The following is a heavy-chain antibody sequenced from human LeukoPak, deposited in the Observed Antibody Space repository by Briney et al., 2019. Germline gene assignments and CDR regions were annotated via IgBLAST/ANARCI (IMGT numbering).Heavy chain of an antibody. Sequence: GESLKISCQGSGYNFSKYWIGWVRQLPGKGLEWVTYISDDGSTEYYSDSVRGRFTISRDNSKNTLYLQMNSLRTEDTAVFYCAKGGISGSYYLSYFDSWGQGTLVTVSS. CDR3: AKGGISGSYYLSYFDS. D-gene: IGHD1-26*01. CDR2: ISDDGSTE. V-gene: IGHV3-30*18. J-gene: IGHJ4*02. CDR1: GYNFSKYW.